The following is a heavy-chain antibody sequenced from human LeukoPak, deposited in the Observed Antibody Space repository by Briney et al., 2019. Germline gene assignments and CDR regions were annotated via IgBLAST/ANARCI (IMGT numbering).Heavy chain of an antibody. CDR1: GFTFSNYE. CDR2: ISSSGSTI. D-gene: IGHD3-10*01. CDR3: ARNMVRGVPTFDY. V-gene: IGHV3-48*03. J-gene: IGHJ4*02. Sequence: GGSLRLSCAASGFTFSNYEMNWVRQAPGKGLEWVSYISSSGSTIYYADSVKGRFTISRDNAKNLLYLQMNSLRAEDTAVYYCARNMVRGVPTFDYWGQGTLVTVSS.